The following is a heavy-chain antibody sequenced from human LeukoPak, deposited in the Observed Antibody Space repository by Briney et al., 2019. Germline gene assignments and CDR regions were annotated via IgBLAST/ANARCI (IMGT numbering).Heavy chain of an antibody. CDR2: ISGSGGST. Sequence: SGGSLRLSCAASGFTFSSYAMSWVRQAPGKGLEWVSAISGSGGSTYYADSVKGRFTISRDNSKNTLYLQMNSLRAEDTAVYYCTKVGDGYNYDFDYWGQGTLVTVSS. CDR3: TKVGDGYNYDFDY. CDR1: GFTFSSYA. V-gene: IGHV3-23*01. J-gene: IGHJ4*02. D-gene: IGHD5-24*01.